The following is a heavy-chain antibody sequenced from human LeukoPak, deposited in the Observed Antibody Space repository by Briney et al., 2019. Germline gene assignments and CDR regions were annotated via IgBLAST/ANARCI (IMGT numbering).Heavy chain of an antibody. Sequence: PGGSLRLSCAASGFSFSSYWMHWVRQAPGKGLVWVSRIKTDGSSTSYAESVKGRFTISRDNAKNTLYLQMNSLRPEDTAVYYCAKDTGSSGWYRLKPDYWGQGALVTVSS. CDR1: GFSFSSYW. D-gene: IGHD6-19*01. CDR3: AKDTGSSGWYRLKPDY. CDR2: IKTDGSST. J-gene: IGHJ4*02. V-gene: IGHV3-74*01.